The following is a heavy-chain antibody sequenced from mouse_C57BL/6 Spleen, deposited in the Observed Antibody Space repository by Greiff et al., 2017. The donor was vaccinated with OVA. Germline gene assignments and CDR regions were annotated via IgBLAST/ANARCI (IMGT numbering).Heavy chain of an antibody. CDR1: GFTFSSYG. J-gene: IGHJ1*03. Sequence: EVQGVESGGDLVKPGGSLKLSCAASGFTFSSYGMSWVRPTPDKMLEWVATISSGGSYTYYPDSVKGRFTISRDNAKNTLYLQMSSLKSEDTAMYYCARHEGRYFDVWGTGTTVTVSS. CDR2: ISSGGSYT. V-gene: IGHV5-6*01. CDR3: ARHEGRYFDV. D-gene: IGHD3-3*01.